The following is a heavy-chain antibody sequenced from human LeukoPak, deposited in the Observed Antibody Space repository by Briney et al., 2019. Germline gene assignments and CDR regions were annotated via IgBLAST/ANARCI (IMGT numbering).Heavy chain of an antibody. D-gene: IGHD2-2*01. Sequence: PSETLSLTCAVYGGSFSGYYWSWIRQPPGKGLEWIGEINHSGSTNYNPSLKSRVTISVDTSKNQFSLKLSSVTAADTAVYYCARDRIVVVPAAPWDYYYGMDVWGQGTTVTVSS. CDR3: ARDRIVVVPAAPWDYYYGMDV. CDR2: INHSGST. V-gene: IGHV4-34*01. J-gene: IGHJ6*02. CDR1: GGSFSGYY.